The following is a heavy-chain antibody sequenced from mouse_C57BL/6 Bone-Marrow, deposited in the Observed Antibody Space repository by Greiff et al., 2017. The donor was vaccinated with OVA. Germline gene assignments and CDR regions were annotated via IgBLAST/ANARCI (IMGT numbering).Heavy chain of an antibody. CDR3: ASYDYGSSPLYWYFDV. CDR2: IYPGDGDT. V-gene: IGHV1-80*01. D-gene: IGHD1-1*01. CDR1: GYAFSSYW. Sequence: VQLVESGAELVKPGASVKISCKASGYAFSSYWMNWVKQRPGKGLEWIGQIYPGDGDTNYNGKFKGKATLTADKSSSTAYMQLSSLTSEDSAVYFCASYDYGSSPLYWYFDVWGTGTTVTVSS. J-gene: IGHJ1*03.